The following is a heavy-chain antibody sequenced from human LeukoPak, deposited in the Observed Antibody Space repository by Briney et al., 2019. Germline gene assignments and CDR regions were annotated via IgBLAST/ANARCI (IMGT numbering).Heavy chain of an antibody. CDR3: ARALGYCSGGSCTRGYNWFDP. V-gene: IGHV4-34*01. Sequence: SETLSLTCAVYGGYWSWIRQPPGKGLEWIGEINHSGSTDYNPSLKSRVTISVDTSMNQFSLKLSFVTTADTAVYYCARALGYCSGGSCTRGYNWFDPWGQGTLVTVPS. CDR2: INHSGST. J-gene: IGHJ5*02. CDR1: GGY. D-gene: IGHD2-15*01.